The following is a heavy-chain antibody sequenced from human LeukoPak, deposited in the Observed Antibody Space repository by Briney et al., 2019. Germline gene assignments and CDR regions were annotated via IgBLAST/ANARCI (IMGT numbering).Heavy chain of an antibody. J-gene: IGHJ4*02. CDR2: IYYSGST. V-gene: IGHV4-59*01. Sequence: SETLSLTCTASGTSISNYYWSWIRQPPGKGLEWIGHIYYSGSTDYNPSLKSRVTISADTSKNQFSLKLSSVTAADTAVYYRANLGSSGYWGQGTLVTVSS. CDR1: GTSISNYY. D-gene: IGHD3-10*01. CDR3: ANLGSSGY.